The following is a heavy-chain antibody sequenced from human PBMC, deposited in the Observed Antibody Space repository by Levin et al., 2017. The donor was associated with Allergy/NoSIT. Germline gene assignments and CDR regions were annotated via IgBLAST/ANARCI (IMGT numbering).Heavy chain of an antibody. J-gene: IGHJ4*02. V-gene: IGHV2-70*17. CDR2: IDWDDDK. D-gene: IGHD5-18*01. Sequence: ESGPTLVKPTQTLTLTCTFSGFSLTTSAMCVSWIRQPPGKALEWLARIDWDDDKFYSTSLKTRLSISKDTSKNQVVLTMTNMDPVDTATYYCARSSPGGFSYGHHFDYWGQGTLVAVSS. CDR3: ARSSPGGFSYGHHFDY. CDR1: GFSLTTSAMC.